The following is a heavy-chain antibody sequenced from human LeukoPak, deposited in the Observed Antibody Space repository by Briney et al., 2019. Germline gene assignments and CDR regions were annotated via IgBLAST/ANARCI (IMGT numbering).Heavy chain of an antibody. V-gene: IGHV4-59*01. CDR2: IYYSGST. D-gene: IGHD6-13*01. Sequence: SETLSLTCTVSGGSISSYYWSWIRQPPGKGLEWIGYIYYSGSTNYNPSLKSRVTISVDTSKNQFSLKLSSVTAADTAVYYCAGTPYSSSWYPDAFDIWGQGTMVTVSS. CDR1: GGSISSYY. J-gene: IGHJ3*02. CDR3: AGTPYSSSWYPDAFDI.